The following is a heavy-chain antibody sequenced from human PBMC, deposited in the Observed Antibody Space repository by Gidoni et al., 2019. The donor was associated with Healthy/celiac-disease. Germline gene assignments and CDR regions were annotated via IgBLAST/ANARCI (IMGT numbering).Heavy chain of an antibody. V-gene: IGHV3-23*01. D-gene: IGHD4-17*01. Sequence: EVQLLESGGGLVQPGGSLRLAGPASGFTFRRYAMSWVRQAPGKGREWVSAISGSGGSTYYADSVKGRFTISRDNSKNTLYLQMNSLRAEDTAVYYCARHSYGDYDWMTYAFDIWGQGTMVTVSS. CDR2: ISGSGGST. J-gene: IGHJ3*02. CDR1: GFTFRRYA. CDR3: ARHSYGDYDWMTYAFDI.